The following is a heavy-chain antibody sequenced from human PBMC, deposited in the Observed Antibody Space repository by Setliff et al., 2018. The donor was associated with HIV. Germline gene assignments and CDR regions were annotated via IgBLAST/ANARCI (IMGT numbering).Heavy chain of an antibody. Sequence: HPGGSLRLSCAASGFTFSSYSFHWVRQAPGKGLEWVTVISHDGNNKFYADSVKGRFTISRDNSKNTVFLQMKTVRPGDTAVYYCAKDDSTSSGWFESWGQGTLVTVSS. V-gene: IGHV3-30*01. D-gene: IGHD6-6*01. J-gene: IGHJ5*01. CDR2: ISHDGNNK. CDR1: GFTFSSYS. CDR3: AKDDSTSSGWFES.